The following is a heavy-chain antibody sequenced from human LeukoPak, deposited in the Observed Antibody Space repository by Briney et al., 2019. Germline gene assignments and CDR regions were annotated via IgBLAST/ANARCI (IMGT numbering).Heavy chain of an antibody. CDR2: ICTNGDGT. CDR1: GFTFSSHA. Sequence: AGSLSLSCAASGFTFSSHAMHWVRQAPGQGLEYVSGICTNGDGTYYANPVKGRFTIARDNSKRTLSRQVGSLRVEGAAVYYCARGLSFYDNYGIAFLDYWGQGTLVTVSS. J-gene: IGHJ4*02. V-gene: IGHV3-64*01. D-gene: IGHD3-22*01. CDR3: ARGLSFYDNYGIAFLDY.